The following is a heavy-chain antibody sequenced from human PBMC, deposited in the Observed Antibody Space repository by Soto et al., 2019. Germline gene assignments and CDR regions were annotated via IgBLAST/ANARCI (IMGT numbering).Heavy chain of an antibody. CDR1: GGSFSGYY. CDR3: ARDSIPLVVAVITSRVGWFDP. D-gene: IGHD3-22*01. CDR2: INHSGST. Sequence: QVQLQQWGAGLLKPSETLSLTCAVYGGSFSGYYWSWIRQPPGKGLEWIGEINHSGSTNYNPSLKSRVTISVDTSKNHFSLKLSSVTAADTAVYYCARDSIPLVVAVITSRVGWFDPWGQGTLVTVSS. J-gene: IGHJ5*02. V-gene: IGHV4-34*02.